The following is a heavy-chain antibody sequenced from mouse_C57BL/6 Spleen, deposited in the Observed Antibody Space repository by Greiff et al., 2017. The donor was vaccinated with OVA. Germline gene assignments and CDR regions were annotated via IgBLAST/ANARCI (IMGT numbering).Heavy chain of an antibody. CDR2: IYPGDGDT. Sequence: QVQLQQSGAELVKPGASVKISCKASGYAFSSYWMNWVKQRPGKGLEWIGQIYPGDGDTNYNGKFKGKATLTADKSSSTAYMQLSSLTSEDSAVYFCARANISAVVGYFDDWGTGTTLTVSS. V-gene: IGHV1-80*01. CDR1: GYAFSSYW. J-gene: IGHJ2*01. CDR3: ARANISAVVGYFDD. D-gene: IGHD1-1*01.